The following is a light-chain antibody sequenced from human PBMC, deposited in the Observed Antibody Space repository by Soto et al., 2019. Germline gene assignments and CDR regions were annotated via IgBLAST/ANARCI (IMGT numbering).Light chain of an antibody. J-gene: IGLJ1*01. Sequence: QSVLTQPASVSWSPGQSITISCTGTSSDVGGYNYVSWYQQHPGKAPKLMIYDVSNRPSGVSNRFSGSKSGNTASLTISGLQAEDEADYYCSSYTSSSTLEVFGTGTKLTVL. CDR2: DVS. CDR3: SSYTSSSTLEV. V-gene: IGLV2-14*01. CDR1: SSDVGGYNY.